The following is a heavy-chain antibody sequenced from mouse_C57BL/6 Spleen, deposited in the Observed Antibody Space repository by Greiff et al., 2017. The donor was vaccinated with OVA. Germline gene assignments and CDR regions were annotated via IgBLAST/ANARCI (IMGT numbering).Heavy chain of an antibody. CDR3: VSPLITTVTYAMDY. D-gene: IGHD1-1*01. CDR1: GFSFNTYA. CDR2: IRSKSNNYAT. J-gene: IGHJ4*01. V-gene: IGHV10-1*01. Sequence: EVKLVESGGGLVQPKGSLKLSCAASGFSFNTYAMNWVRQAPGKGLEWVARIRSKSNNYATYYADSVKDRFTISRDDSESMLYLQMNNLKTEDTAMYYCVSPLITTVTYAMDYWGQGTSVTVSS.